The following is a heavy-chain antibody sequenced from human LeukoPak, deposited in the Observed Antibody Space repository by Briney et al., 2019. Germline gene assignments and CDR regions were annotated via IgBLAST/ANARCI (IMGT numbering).Heavy chain of an antibody. CDR2: IYYSGST. CDR3: ARETTRIAAAGSRDAFDI. CDR1: GGSISSSSYS. V-gene: IGHV4-39*01. J-gene: IGHJ3*02. Sequence: PSETLSLTCTVSGGSISSSSYSWGWIRQPPGKGLEWIGSIYYSGSTYYNPSLKSRVTISVDTSKNQFSLKLSSVTAADTAVYYCARETTRIAAAGSRDAFDIWGQGTMVTVSS. D-gene: IGHD6-13*01.